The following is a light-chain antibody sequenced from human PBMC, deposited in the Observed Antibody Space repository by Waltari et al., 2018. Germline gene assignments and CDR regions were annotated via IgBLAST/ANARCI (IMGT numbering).Light chain of an antibody. V-gene: IGKV3-15*01. CDR3: QQSHNWPPLT. CDR1: QSVSVN. J-gene: IGKJ4*01. CDR2: SAS. Sequence: EVVLTQSPATLSLSPGERATLSCRASQSVSVNLAWSQPRPGQAPRLLIYSASTRATGIPARFSGSGSGTEFTLTISSLESEDFAVYYCQQSHNWPPLTFGGGTKVEIK.